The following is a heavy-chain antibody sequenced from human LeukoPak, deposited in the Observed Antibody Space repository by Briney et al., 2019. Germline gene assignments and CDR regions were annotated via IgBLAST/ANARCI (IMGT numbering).Heavy chain of an antibody. D-gene: IGHD6-13*01. CDR1: GGTFSSYA. V-gene: IGHV1-69*13. CDR3: ARGLPAAAQYYYYGMDV. J-gene: IGHJ6*02. Sequence: SVKVSCKASGGTFSSYAISWVRQAPGQGLEWMGGIIPIFGTANYAQKFQGRVTITADESTSTAYMELSSLRSEDTAVYYCARGLPAAAQYYYYGMDVWGQGTTVTVSS. CDR2: IIPIFGTA.